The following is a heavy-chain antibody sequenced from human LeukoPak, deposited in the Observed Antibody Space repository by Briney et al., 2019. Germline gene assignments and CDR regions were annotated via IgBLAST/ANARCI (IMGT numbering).Heavy chain of an antibody. CDR2: ISAYNGNT. V-gene: IGHV1-18*01. J-gene: IGHJ6*03. Sequence: GASVKVSCKASGYTFTSYGISWVRQAPGQGLEWMGWISAYNGNTNYAQKLQGRVTMTTDTSTSTAYMELRSLRSDDTAVYYCARDYGTGTTGYYYYMDVWGKGTTVTVSS. CDR1: GYTFTSYG. D-gene: IGHD1-7*01. CDR3: ARDYGTGTTGYYYYMDV.